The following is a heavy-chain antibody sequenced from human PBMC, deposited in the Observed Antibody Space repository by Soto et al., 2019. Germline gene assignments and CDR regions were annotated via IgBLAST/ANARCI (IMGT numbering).Heavy chain of an antibody. D-gene: IGHD4-17*01. CDR3: ARDGKDYALDY. CDR2: ISSSSSYI. Sequence: EVQLVESGGGLVKPGGSLRLSCAASGFTFSSYSMNWVRQAPGKGLEWVSSISSSSSYIYYADSVKGRFTISRDNAKNSLYLQMNSVGAEDTAVYYCARDGKDYALDYWGQGTLVTVSS. CDR1: GFTFSSYS. V-gene: IGHV3-21*01. J-gene: IGHJ4*02.